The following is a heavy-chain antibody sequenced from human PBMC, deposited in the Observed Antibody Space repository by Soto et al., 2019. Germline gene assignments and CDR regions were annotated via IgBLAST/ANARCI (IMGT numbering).Heavy chain of an antibody. V-gene: IGHV4-59*01. Sequence: PSETLSLTCTVSGGSISGYYWSWIRQPPGKGLEWIGYISYSGNANYNPSLKSRVSISVDPSKNQFSLNLSSVTAADTAVYYCATMPGSWGQGTLVTVSS. CDR2: ISYSGNA. J-gene: IGHJ5*02. D-gene: IGHD2-2*01. CDR3: ATMPGS. CDR1: GGSISGYY.